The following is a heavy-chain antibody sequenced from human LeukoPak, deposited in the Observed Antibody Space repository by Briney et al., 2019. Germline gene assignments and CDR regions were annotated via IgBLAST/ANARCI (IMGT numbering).Heavy chain of an antibody. V-gene: IGHV3-9*01. CDR3: ARGNRDSSGFYYYYGMDV. Sequence: PGRSLRLSCAASGFTFDDYAMFWVRQAPGKGLEWVSGISWDSKNIGYAASVKGRFTISRDNAKNSLHLQLSSLRAEDTAFYYCARGNRDSSGFYYYYGMDVWGQGTTVTVSS. D-gene: IGHD6-19*01. CDR1: GFTFDDYA. CDR2: ISWDSKNI. J-gene: IGHJ6*02.